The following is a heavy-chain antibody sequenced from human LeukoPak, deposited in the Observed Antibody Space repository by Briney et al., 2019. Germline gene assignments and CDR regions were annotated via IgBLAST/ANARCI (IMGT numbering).Heavy chain of an antibody. CDR3: ARDDFGVVNGY. V-gene: IGHV3-21*01. J-gene: IGHJ4*02. CDR2: ISSSSYI. Sequence: GSLRLSCAASGLTFSSYSMNWVRQAPGKGLEWVSSISSSSYIYYADSVKGRFTISRDNAKNSLYLQMNSLRAEDTAVYYCARDDFGVVNGYWGQGTLVTVSS. CDR1: GLTFSSYS. D-gene: IGHD3-3*01.